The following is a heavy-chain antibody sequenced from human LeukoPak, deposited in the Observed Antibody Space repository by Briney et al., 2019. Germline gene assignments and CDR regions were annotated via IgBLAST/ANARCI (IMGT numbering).Heavy chain of an antibody. V-gene: IGHV3-30*02. CDR1: GFTFSSYG. D-gene: IGHD3-22*01. Sequence: GGSLRLSCAASGFTFSSYGMHWVRQAPGKGLEWVAFIRYDGSNKYYADSVKGRFTISRDNAKSSLYLQMNSLRAEDTAVYYCAGYVSSGRRDAFDIWGQGTMVTVSS. J-gene: IGHJ3*02. CDR3: AGYVSSGRRDAFDI. CDR2: IRYDGSNK.